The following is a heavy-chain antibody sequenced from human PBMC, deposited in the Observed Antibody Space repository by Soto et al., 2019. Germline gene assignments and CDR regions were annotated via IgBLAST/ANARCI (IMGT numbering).Heavy chain of an antibody. V-gene: IGHV4-61*01. CDR3: ARGIEGWYQGRYYYGMDV. CDR2: IYYSGST. Sequence: QVQLQESGPGLVKPSETLSLTCTVSGGSVSSGSYYWSWIRQPPGKGLEWIGCIYYSGSTNYNPSLKSRVTISVDTSKNQFSLKLSSVTAADTAVYYWARGIEGWYQGRYYYGMDVWGQGTTVTVSS. J-gene: IGHJ6*02. CDR1: GGSVSSGSYY. D-gene: IGHD6-19*01.